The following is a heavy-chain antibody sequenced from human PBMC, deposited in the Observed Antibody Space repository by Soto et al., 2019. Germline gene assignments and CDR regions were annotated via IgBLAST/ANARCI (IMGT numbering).Heavy chain of an antibody. J-gene: IGHJ4*02. CDR2: IYYSGST. V-gene: IGHV4-30-4*01. CDR3: ASTSYFDNSGSAY. Sequence: LSLTCTVSGGSISSDNYYWSWIRQPPGKGLEWIGYIYYSGSTYYNPSLKSRVIISIDTSKNQFSLKLSSVTAADTAVYYCASTSYFDNSGSAYWGQGTLVTVSS. CDR1: GGSISSDNYY. D-gene: IGHD3-22*01.